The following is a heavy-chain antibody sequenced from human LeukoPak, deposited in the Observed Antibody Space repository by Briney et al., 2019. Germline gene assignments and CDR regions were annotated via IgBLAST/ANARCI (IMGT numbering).Heavy chain of an antibody. Sequence: GESLKISCKGSGYSFTSYWIGWVRQMPGKGLEWMGIIYPGDSDTRYSPSFQGQVTISADKPISTAYLQWSSLKASDTAMYYCARHLGGRYFDWLPYFDYWGQGTLVTVSS. CDR2: IYPGDSDT. J-gene: IGHJ4*02. CDR3: ARHLGGRYFDWLPYFDY. V-gene: IGHV5-51*01. D-gene: IGHD3-9*01. CDR1: GYSFTSYW.